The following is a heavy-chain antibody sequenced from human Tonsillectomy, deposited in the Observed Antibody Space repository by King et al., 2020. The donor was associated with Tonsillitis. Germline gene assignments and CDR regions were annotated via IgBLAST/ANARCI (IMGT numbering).Heavy chain of an antibody. Sequence: VQLQESGPGLVKPSQTLSLNCTVSGGSISNGGYYWGWIRQLPGKGLEWIGYISYSGSPFYNPSLKSRVTISLDTSKNQFSLRLTSVSAADTAVYYCATTTPPYYYYYMDV. CDR2: ISYSGSP. V-gene: IGHV4-31*03. CDR1: GGSISNGGYY. J-gene: IGHJ6*03. CDR3: ATTTPPYYYYYMDV. D-gene: IGHD1-1*01.